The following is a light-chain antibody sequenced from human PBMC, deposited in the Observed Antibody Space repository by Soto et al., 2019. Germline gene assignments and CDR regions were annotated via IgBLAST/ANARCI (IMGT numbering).Light chain of an antibody. J-gene: IGKJ2*01. V-gene: IGKV4-1*01. CDR1: QSVLYSSNNKNY. CDR2: WAS. Sequence: DFVMTQSPDSLAVSLGERATINCKSSQSVLYSSNNKNYLAWYQQKPGQPPKLLIYWASTRESGVPDRFSGRGSGTDFTLTISSLQAEDVAVYYCQQYYSTPPTFGQGTTLEIE. CDR3: QQYYSTPPT.